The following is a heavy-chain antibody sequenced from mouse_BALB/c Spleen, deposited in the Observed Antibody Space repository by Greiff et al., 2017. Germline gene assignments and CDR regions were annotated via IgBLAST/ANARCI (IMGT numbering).Heavy chain of an antibody. CDR1: GFTFSSYA. CDR2: ISSGGST. D-gene: IGHD1-1*01. CDR3: ARGSSYAMDY. J-gene: IGHJ4*01. V-gene: IGHV5-6-5*01. Sequence: EVPLVESGGGLVKPGGSLKLSCAASGFTFSSYAMSWVRQTPEKRLEWVASISSGGSTYYPDSVKGRFTISRDNARNILYLQMSSLRSEDTAMYYCARGSSYAMDYWGQGTSVTVSS.